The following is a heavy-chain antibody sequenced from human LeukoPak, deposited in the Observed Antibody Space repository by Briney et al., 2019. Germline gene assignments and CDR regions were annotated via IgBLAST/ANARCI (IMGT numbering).Heavy chain of an antibody. Sequence: GGSLRLSCAASGFTFSTHWMHWVRQAPGKGLAWVSRSKGDGSGATYAGDVKCRFTIPRDNGKNTLYLQMNSLRAEDTAFYYCSRGPGGSGYYPGDFWVQGTLVTVSS. V-gene: IGHV3-74*01. CDR3: SRGPGGSGYYPGDF. CDR2: SKGDGSGA. D-gene: IGHD3-3*01. J-gene: IGHJ4*02. CDR1: GFTFSTHW.